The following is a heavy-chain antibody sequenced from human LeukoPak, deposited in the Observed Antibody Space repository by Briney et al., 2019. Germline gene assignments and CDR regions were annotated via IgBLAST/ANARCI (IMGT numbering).Heavy chain of an antibody. CDR2: IYYSGST. CDR3: GRIYCSSTSCSYFDY. CDR1: GGSISSYY. Sequence: SETLSLTCTVSGGSISSYYWSWIRQPPGKGLEWIGYIYYSGSTNYDPSLKSRVTISVDTSKNQFSLKLSSVTAADTAVYYCGRIYCSSTSCSYFDYWGQGTLVTVSS. D-gene: IGHD2-2*01. V-gene: IGHV4-59*12. J-gene: IGHJ4*02.